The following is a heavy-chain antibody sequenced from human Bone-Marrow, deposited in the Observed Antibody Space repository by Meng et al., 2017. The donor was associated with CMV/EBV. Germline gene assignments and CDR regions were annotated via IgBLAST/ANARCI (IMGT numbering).Heavy chain of an antibody. CDR1: SYTFSSYG. CDR3: ARARVGGTELGY. Sequence: SCKASSYTFSSYGISWVRQAPGQGLEWMGWISTYSGNTNYAQKLQGRVTMTTDTLTSTAHMELRSLRSDDTAVYYCARARVGGTELGYWGQGTLVTVSS. CDR2: ISTYSGNT. D-gene: IGHD1-26*01. V-gene: IGHV1-18*01. J-gene: IGHJ4*02.